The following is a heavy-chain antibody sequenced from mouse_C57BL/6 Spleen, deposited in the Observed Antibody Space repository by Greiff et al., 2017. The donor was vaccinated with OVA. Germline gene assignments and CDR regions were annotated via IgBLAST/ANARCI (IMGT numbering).Heavy chain of an antibody. D-gene: IGHD1-1*01. CDR3: AREGATVVATDFDV. V-gene: IGHV1-61*01. CDR2: IYPSDSET. J-gene: IGHJ1*03. Sequence: VQLQQPGAELVRPGSSVKLSCKASGYTFTSYWMDWVKQRPGQGLEWIGNIYPSDSETHYNQKFKDKATLTVDKSSSTAYMQLSSLTSEDSAVYYGAREGATVVATDFDVWGTGTTVTVSS. CDR1: GYTFTSYW.